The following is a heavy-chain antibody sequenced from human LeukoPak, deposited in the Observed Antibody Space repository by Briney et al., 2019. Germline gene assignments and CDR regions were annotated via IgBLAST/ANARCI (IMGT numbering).Heavy chain of an antibody. CDR2: IFYTGGT. CDR3: ARGDYLGRLYYYMDV. V-gene: IGHV4-59*01. J-gene: IGHJ6*03. D-gene: IGHD7-27*01. CDR1: GGSISNYY. Sequence: SETLSLTCTISGGSISNYYWNWIRQPPGKGLEWVGYIFYTGGTNYNPSLKSRVAISEDTSKNQFSLKLTSVTAADTAVYYCARGDYLGRLYYYMDVWGKGTTVTVSS.